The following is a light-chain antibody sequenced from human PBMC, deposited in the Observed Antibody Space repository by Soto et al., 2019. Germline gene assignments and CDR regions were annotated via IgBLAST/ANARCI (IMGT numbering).Light chain of an antibody. CDR1: QSVSSY. CDR2: DAS. CDR3: QPRSNWPQYT. V-gene: IGKV3-11*01. Sequence: EIVLTQSPATLSLSPGERATLSCRASQSVSSYLAWYQQKPGQAPRLLIYDASNRATGIPARFSGSGSGTDFTLNISSLEPEDFSVYYFQPRSNWPQYTFGQWNKLEIK. J-gene: IGKJ2*01.